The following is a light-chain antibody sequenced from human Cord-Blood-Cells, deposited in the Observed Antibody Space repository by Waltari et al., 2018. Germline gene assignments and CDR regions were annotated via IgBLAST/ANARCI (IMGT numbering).Light chain of an antibody. CDR3: CSYAGSSTWV. V-gene: IGLV2-23*01. Sequence: QSALTQPASVSGSPGQSITISRTGTSSDVGSYNLVSWYQQHPGKAPKLMIYEGSTRPSGVSNRFSGSKSGNTASLTISGLQAEDEADYYCCSYAGSSTWVFGGGTKLTVL. CDR2: EGS. J-gene: IGLJ3*02. CDR1: SSDVGSYNL.